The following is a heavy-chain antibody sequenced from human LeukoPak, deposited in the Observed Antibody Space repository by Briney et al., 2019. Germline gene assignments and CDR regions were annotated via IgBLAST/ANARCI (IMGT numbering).Heavy chain of an antibody. CDR2: ISAYNGNT. J-gene: IGHJ4*02. Sequence: GASVKVSCKAFGYTFTSYGISWVRQAPGQGLEWMGWISAYNGNTNYAQKLQGRVTMTTDTSTSTAYMELRSLRSDDTAVYYCARDSVGYYDILTGYYYPSRFDYWGQGTLVTVSS. D-gene: IGHD3-9*01. CDR3: ARDSVGYYDILTGYYYPSRFDY. CDR1: GYTFTSYG. V-gene: IGHV1-18*04.